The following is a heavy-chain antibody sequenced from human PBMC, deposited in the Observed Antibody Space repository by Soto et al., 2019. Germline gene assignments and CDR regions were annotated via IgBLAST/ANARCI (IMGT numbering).Heavy chain of an antibody. Sequence: SVKVSCKXSGGTFSSYAISWVRQAPGQGLEWMGGIIPIFGTANYAQKFQGRVTITADESTSTAYMELSSLRSEDTAVYHCARPFALVTTKGGMDVWGQGTTVTVSS. J-gene: IGHJ6*02. D-gene: IGHD4-4*01. V-gene: IGHV1-69*13. CDR1: GGTFSSYA. CDR2: IIPIFGTA. CDR3: ARPFALVTTKGGMDV.